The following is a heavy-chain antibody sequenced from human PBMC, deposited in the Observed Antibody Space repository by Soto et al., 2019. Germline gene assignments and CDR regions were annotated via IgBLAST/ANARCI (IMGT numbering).Heavy chain of an antibody. J-gene: IGHJ5*02. CDR1: GYTFTGYY. V-gene: IGHV1-2*02. CDR2: INPNSGGT. Sequence: ASVKVSCKASGYTFTGYYMHWVRQAPGQGLEWMGWINPNSGGTNYAQKFQGRVTMTRDTSISTAYMELSRLRSDDTAVYYCARDVGYCTNGVCFNPKNWFAPWGQGTLVTVYS. D-gene: IGHD2-8*01. CDR3: ARDVGYCTNGVCFNPKNWFAP.